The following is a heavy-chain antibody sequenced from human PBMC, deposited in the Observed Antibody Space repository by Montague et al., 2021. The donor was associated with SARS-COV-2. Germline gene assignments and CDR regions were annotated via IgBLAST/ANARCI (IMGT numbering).Heavy chain of an antibody. D-gene: IGHD3-3*01. Sequence: ETLSLTCTVSGGSISSYFWSWIRQPPGKGLEWIGSIYYSGTTNYSPSLKSRVTISVDMSKNQFSLKLSSVTAADTAVYYCARVVRYYDFWSGYTEYYYYGMDVWGQGTTVTVSS. CDR2: IYYSGTT. V-gene: IGHV4-59*01. CDR3: ARVVRYYDFWSGYTEYYYYGMDV. CDR1: GGSISSYF. J-gene: IGHJ6*02.